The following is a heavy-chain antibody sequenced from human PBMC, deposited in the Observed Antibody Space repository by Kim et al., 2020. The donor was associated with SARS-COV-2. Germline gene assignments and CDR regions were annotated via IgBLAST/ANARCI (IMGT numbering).Heavy chain of an antibody. CDR3: VRDRDYYFDF. V-gene: IGHV1-18*01. Sequence: NTNYAQKFQGRVTMTTDTSSSTAYMELRSLRFDDTAVYYCVRDRDYYFDFWGRGTLVTVPS. CDR2: NT. J-gene: IGHJ4*02. D-gene: IGHD3-10*01.